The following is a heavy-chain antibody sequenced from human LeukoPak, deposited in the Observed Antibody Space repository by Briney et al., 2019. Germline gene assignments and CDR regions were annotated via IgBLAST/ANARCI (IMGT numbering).Heavy chain of an antibody. CDR1: GYTFTSYD. D-gene: IGHD2-15*01. J-gene: IGHJ5*02. CDR2: MNPNSGNT. Sequence: ASVKVSCKASGYTFTSYDINWVRQATGQGLEWMGWMNPNSGNTGYARRFQGRVTMTRNTSISTAYMELSSLRSEDTAVYYCARGRYCSGGSCSNWFDPWGQGTLVTVSS. CDR3: ARGRYCSGGSCSNWFDP. V-gene: IGHV1-8*01.